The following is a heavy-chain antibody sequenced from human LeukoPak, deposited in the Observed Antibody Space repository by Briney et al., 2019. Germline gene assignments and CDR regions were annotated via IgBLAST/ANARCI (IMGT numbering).Heavy chain of an antibody. J-gene: IGHJ4*02. CDR2: MNPNTGVT. D-gene: IGHD6-13*01. Sequence: ASVKVSCKASGYSFNVNYMHWVRQAPGQGLEWMGWMNPNTGVTNFAQKFQGRVTMTRDTSIRTAYMELSRVTSDDTAVYYCARGAGSSWFDYWGQGTLVTVSS. CDR1: GYSFNVNY. CDR3: ARGAGSSWFDY. V-gene: IGHV1-2*02.